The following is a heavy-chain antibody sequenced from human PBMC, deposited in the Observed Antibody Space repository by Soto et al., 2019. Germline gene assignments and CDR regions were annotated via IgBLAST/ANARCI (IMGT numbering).Heavy chain of an antibody. CDR2: INPSGGST. D-gene: IGHD3-3*01. J-gene: IGHJ6*02. CDR1: GYTFTSYY. V-gene: IGHV1-46*01. Sequence: ASVKVSCKASGYTFTSYYMHWVRQAPGQGLEWMGIINPSGGSTSYAQKFQGRVTMTRDTSTSTVYMELSSLRSEDTAVYYCARDRPVVRFLEWLSKAYGMDVWGPGTTVTVSS. CDR3: ARDRPVVRFLEWLSKAYGMDV.